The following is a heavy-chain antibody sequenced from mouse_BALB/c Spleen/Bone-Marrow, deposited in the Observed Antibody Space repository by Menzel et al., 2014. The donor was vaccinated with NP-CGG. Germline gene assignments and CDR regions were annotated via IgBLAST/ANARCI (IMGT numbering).Heavy chain of an antibody. J-gene: IGHJ4*01. D-gene: IGHD4-1*01. CDR1: GFSLTSYG. CDR3: ARTGTYYAMDY. CDR2: IWSDGST. V-gene: IGHV2-6*02. Sequence: QVQLQQSGPGLVAPSQSLSITCTVSGFSLTSYGVHWVRQPPGKGLEWLVVIWSDGSTTYNSSLKSRLNIRKDNSKNQVFLKVNSLQTDDTAMYYCARTGTYYAMDYWGQGTSVTVSS.